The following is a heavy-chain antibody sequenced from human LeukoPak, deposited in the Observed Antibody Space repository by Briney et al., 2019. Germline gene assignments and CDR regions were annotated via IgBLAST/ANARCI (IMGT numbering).Heavy chain of an antibody. CDR2: INWNGGST. CDR1: GFTFDDYG. D-gene: IGHD3-22*01. J-gene: IGHJ4*02. V-gene: IGHV3-20*04. CDR3: ARVGHYDGSGYWGY. Sequence: PGGSLRLSCAASGFTFDDYGMSWVRQAPGKGLEWVSGINWNGGSTGYADSVKGRFTISRDNAKNSLYLQMNSLRAEDTALYYCARVGHYDGSGYWGYWGQGTLVTVSS.